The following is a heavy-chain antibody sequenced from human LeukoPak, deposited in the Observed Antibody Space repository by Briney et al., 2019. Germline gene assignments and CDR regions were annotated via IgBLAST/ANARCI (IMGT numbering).Heavy chain of an antibody. J-gene: IGHJ6*03. Sequence: ASVKVSCKASGYTFTNFGISWVRQAPGQGLEWMGWINPNSGGTNYAQKFQGRVTMTRDTSISTAYMELSRLRSDDTAVYYCARDRIMNCSGGSCQTHPYYYYYMDVWGKGTTVTVSS. CDR1: GYTFTNFG. CDR3: ARDRIMNCSGGSCQTHPYYYYYMDV. D-gene: IGHD2-15*01. CDR2: INPNSGGT. V-gene: IGHV1-2*02.